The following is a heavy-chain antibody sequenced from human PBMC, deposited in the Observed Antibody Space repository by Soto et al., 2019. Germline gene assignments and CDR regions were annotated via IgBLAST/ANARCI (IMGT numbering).Heavy chain of an antibody. CDR3: ARSDGRY. CDR2: IYYSGST. V-gene: IGHV4-61*08. Sequence: SETLSLTCAVSGGSISSGGYSWSWIRQPPGKGLEWIGYIYYSGSTNYNPSLKSRVTISVDTSKNQFSLKLSSVTAADTAVYYCARSDGRYWGQGTLVTVPS. CDR1: GGSISSGGYS. J-gene: IGHJ4*02.